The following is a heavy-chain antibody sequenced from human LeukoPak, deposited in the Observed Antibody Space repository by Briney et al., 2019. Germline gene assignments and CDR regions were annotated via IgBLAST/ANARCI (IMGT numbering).Heavy chain of an antibody. CDR3: ARQTGSGLFILP. D-gene: IGHD3/OR15-3a*01. CDR2: IYYSGNA. Sequence: SETLSLTCTVSGVSISSSNSYWGWIRQPPGKGLEWIGSIYYSGNAYYNASLKSQVAISIDTSKNQFSLRLTSVTAADTAVYYCARQTGSGLFILPGGQGTLVTVSS. J-gene: IGHJ4*02. V-gene: IGHV4-39*01. CDR1: GVSISSSNSY.